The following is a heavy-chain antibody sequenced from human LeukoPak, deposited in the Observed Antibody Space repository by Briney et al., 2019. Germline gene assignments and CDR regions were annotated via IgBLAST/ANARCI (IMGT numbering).Heavy chain of an antibody. V-gene: IGHV4-59*08. D-gene: IGHD3-22*01. CDR3: ARGNNNYYDYSGYYIDAFDI. CDR2: IYYSGST. Sequence: SETLSLTCTGSGGSIKSYYWSWIRQPPGKGLEWIGYIYYSGSTNYSPSLKSRVTISVDTSKNQFSLKLSSVTAADTAVYYCARGNNNYYDYSGYYIDAFDIWGQGTLVTVSS. CDR1: GGSIKSYY. J-gene: IGHJ3*02.